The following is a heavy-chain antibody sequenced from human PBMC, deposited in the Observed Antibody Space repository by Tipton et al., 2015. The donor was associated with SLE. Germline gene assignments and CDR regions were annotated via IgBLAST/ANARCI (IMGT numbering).Heavy chain of an antibody. V-gene: IGHV3-48*04. CDR3: AKSGFSGLHAFDI. CDR1: GFTFSSYA. CDR2: ISSSGSTI. D-gene: IGHD5-12*01. J-gene: IGHJ3*02. Sequence: SLRLSCAASGFTFSSYAMSWVRQAPGKGLEWVSYISSSGSTIYYADSVKGRFTISRDNAKNSLYLQMNSLRAEDTAVYYCAKSGFSGLHAFDIWGQGTMVTVSS.